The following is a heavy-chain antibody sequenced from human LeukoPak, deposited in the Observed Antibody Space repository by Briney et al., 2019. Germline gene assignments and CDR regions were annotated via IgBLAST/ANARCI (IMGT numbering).Heavy chain of an antibody. Sequence: GASVKVSCKTSGYTFTGYNMHWVRQAPGQGLEWMGWINPNSGGTNYAQKFQGRVTMTRDTSISTAYMELSRLRSDDTAVYYCASGERVVTAIPGYYFDYWGQGTLVTVSS. D-gene: IGHD2-21*02. J-gene: IGHJ4*02. CDR2: INPNSGGT. CDR1: GYTFTGYN. CDR3: ASGERVVTAIPGYYFDY. V-gene: IGHV1-2*02.